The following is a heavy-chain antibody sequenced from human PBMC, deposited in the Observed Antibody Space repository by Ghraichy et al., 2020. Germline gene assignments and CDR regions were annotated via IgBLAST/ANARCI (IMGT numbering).Heavy chain of an antibody. CDR3: AKGGGVAAVGDYGL. CDR2: IKEDGSEK. Sequence: GGSLRLSCAASGFTFRSHWMTWVRQAPGKGLEWVAHIKEDGSEKYYGDSVKGRFTISRDNAKHSLYLQMSSLRAEDTAVYYCAKGGGVAAVGDYGLWGPGTMVTSSS. V-gene: IGHV3-7*01. J-gene: IGHJ3*01. CDR1: GFTFRSHW. D-gene: IGHD4/OR15-4a*01.